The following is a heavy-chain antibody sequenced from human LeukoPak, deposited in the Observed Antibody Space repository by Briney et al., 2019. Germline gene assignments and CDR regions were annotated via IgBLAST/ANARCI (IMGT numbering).Heavy chain of an antibody. CDR2: IYSGGST. J-gene: IGHJ4*02. V-gene: IGHV3-53*01. D-gene: IGHD4-17*01. CDR3: ARAGPETTVTTLYFDY. CDR1: GFTVSSNY. Sequence: GSLRLSYAASGFTVSSNYMSWVRQAPGKGLEWVSVIYSGGSTYYADSVKGRFTISRDNSKNTLYLQMNSLRAEDTAVYYCARAGPETTVTTLYFDYWGQGTLVTVSS.